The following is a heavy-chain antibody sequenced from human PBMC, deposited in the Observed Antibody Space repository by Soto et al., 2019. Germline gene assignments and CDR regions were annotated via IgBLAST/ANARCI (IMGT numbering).Heavy chain of an antibody. CDR1: GYTFTSYA. CDR2: INAGNGNT. CDR3: AGDPTYCSGGSCYSVYYYGMDV. Sequence: ASVKVSCKASGYTFTSYAMHWVRQAPGQRLEWMGWINAGNGNTKYSQKFQGRVTITRDTSASTAYMELSSPRSEDTAVYYCAGDPTYCSGGSCYSVYYYGMDVWGQGTTVTVSS. V-gene: IGHV1-3*01. J-gene: IGHJ6*02. D-gene: IGHD2-15*01.